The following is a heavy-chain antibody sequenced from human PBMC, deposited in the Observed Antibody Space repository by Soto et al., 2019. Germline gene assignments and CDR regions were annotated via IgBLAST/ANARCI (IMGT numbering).Heavy chain of an antibody. D-gene: IGHD2-15*01. CDR1: GASIKSRNYF. CDR3: GRLAEAATGHTDFDF. Sequence: QLQLQETGPGLVKPSETLSLTCTVSGASIKSRNYFWGWIRQPPGKGLEFVGSIHSSGGTYYNPSIKRGVTVSVDLSNSHFSLSLKSLTATDTAVYYCGRLAEAATGHTDFDFWGQGTLVTVSS. V-gene: IGHV4-39*02. J-gene: IGHJ4*02. CDR2: IHSSGGT.